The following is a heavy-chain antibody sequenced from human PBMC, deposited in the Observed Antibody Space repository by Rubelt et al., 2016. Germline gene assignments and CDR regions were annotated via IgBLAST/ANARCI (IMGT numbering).Heavy chain of an antibody. V-gene: IGHV3-15*07. CDR1: GFTFSNAW. Sequence: EVQLVESGGGLVKPGGSLRLSCAASGFTFSNAWMNWVRQAPGKGLEWVGRITSKTDGGTTDYAAPVKGRFTISRDDSKNTLYLQMNSLKTEDTAVYYCAKGHSNLDYWGQGTLVTVSS. J-gene: IGHJ4*02. CDR3: AKGHSNLDY. D-gene: IGHD6-13*01. CDR2: ITSKTDGGTT.